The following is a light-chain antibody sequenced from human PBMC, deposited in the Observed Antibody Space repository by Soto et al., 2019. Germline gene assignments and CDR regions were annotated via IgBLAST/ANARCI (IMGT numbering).Light chain of an antibody. CDR2: GVS. Sequence: EIVLTQSPATLSLSPGEGASLSCRASQNISTYLAWYQQRPGQVPRLLIYGVSKRVPAIPPRFSGSGSGTDFTLSVSGLETEDFATYYCQQRTNSPPWTFGQGTRVELK. CDR3: QQRTNSPPWT. CDR1: QNISTY. V-gene: IGKV3-11*01. J-gene: IGKJ1*01.